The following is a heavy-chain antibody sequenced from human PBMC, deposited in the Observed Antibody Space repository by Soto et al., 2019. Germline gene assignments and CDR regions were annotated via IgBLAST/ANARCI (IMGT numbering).Heavy chain of an antibody. V-gene: IGHV3-64*01. CDR1: GFTFSSYD. Sequence: EVPLAESGGGMVQPGGSLRLSCVASGFTFSSYDMHWVRQAPGKGLEYVSSISSNGGTTYYGNSVKGRFTISRDNSKNTLYLQMGSLRAEDMAVYYCVRRVSGNYDSWGQGTLVTVSS. D-gene: IGHD1-7*01. CDR3: VRRVSGNYDS. J-gene: IGHJ5*01. CDR2: ISSNGGTT.